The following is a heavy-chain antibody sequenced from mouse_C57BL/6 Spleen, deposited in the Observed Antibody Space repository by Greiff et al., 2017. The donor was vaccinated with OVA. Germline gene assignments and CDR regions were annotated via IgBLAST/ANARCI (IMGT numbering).Heavy chain of an antibody. CDR2: INYDGSST. CDR3: ARRSYNWYFDV. J-gene: IGHJ1*03. CDR1: GFTFSDYY. D-gene: IGHD1-1*01. Sequence: EVKLVESEGGLVQPGSSMKLSCTASGFTFSDYYMAWVRQVPEKGLEWVANINYDGSSTYYLDSLKSRFIISRDNAKNILYLQMSSLKSEDTATYYRARRSYNWYFDVWGTGTTVTVSS. V-gene: IGHV5-16*01.